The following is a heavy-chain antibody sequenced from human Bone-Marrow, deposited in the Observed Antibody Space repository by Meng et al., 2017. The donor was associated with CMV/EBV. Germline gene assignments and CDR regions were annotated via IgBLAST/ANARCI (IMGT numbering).Heavy chain of an antibody. V-gene: IGHV3-11*01. CDR2: LSNSDSTI. D-gene: IGHD3-3*01. CDR3: ARVNDFWSGYSGGPWFYP. CDR1: GFTFSDYY. Sequence: GESLKISCAASGFTFSDYYMSWIRQAPGKGLECVSYLSNSDSTIYYADSVKGRFTISRDNAKNSLYLQMNSLRAEDTAVYYCARVNDFWSGYSGGPWFYPWGQGTLVTVSS. J-gene: IGHJ5*02.